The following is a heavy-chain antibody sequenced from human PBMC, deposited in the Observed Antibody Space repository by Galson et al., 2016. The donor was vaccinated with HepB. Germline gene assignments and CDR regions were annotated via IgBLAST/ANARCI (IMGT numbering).Heavy chain of an antibody. J-gene: IGHJ4*02. CDR2: ISGRGDST. CDR3: APGGYYSYFDY. D-gene: IGHD3-3*01. CDR1: GLTFNTYA. V-gene: IGHV3-23*01. Sequence: SLRLSCAASGLTFNTYAMSWVRQAPGKGLEWVSAISGRGDSTYYADSVKGRFTISRDNSKNTLYMQMNSLRAEDTAIYHCAPGGYYSYFDYWGQGTLVTVSS.